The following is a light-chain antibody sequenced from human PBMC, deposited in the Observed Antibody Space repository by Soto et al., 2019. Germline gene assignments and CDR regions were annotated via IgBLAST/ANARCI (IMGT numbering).Light chain of an antibody. CDR2: AAF. J-gene: IGKJ4*01. Sequence: DIQMTQSPSSLSASVGDRVTITCRASQSISSYLNWYQQKPGKAPKLLIYAAFSLQSGVPSRFSGSGSGTDFTLTISSLQPEDFATYYCQQSYSTSPLTFGGGTKVEIK. CDR3: QQSYSTSPLT. V-gene: IGKV1-39*01. CDR1: QSISSY.